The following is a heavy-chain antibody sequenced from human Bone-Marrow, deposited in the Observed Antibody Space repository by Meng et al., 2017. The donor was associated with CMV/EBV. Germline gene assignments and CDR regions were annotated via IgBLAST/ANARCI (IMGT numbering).Heavy chain of an antibody. CDR1: GYTFTSYD. V-gene: IGHV1-8*01. CDR3: ATGVADFEY. J-gene: IGHJ4*02. Sequence: QGERVQSGGEVKKPGASVKVSCKASGYTFTSYDIDSVRQAAGQGLEWMGWMNPNSGNTDYAQKFQGRVTMTRNISKSTAYMDLSSLRSEDTAVYYCATGVADFEYWGQGTLVTVFS. CDR2: MNPNSGNT. D-gene: IGHD6-19*01.